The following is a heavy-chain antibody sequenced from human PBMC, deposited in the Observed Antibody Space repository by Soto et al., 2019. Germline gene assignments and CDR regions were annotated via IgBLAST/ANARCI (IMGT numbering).Heavy chain of an antibody. Sequence: SETLSLTCTVSGGSISSYYWSWIRQPPGKGLEWIGYIYYSGSTNYNPSLKSRVTISADTSKNQFALKLSSVTAADTAVYYCARGSESRATPFDYWGQGTLVTVSS. CDR3: ARGSESRATPFDY. CDR1: GGSISSYY. V-gene: IGHV4-59*01. J-gene: IGHJ4*02. D-gene: IGHD5-12*01. CDR2: IYYSGST.